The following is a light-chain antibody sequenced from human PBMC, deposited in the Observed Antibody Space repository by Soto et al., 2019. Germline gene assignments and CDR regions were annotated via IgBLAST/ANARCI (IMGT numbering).Light chain of an antibody. J-gene: IGLJ1*01. CDR1: SSDVGGYNY. V-gene: IGLV2-14*01. CDR2: DVS. Sequence: QSLLTQPASVSGSPGQSITISCTGTSSDVGGYNYVSWYQQHPGKAPKLMIYDVSNQPSGVSNRFSGSKSGNTASLTISGLQAEDEADYYCNSYTSSSTYVFGTGTKVTVL. CDR3: NSYTSSSTYV.